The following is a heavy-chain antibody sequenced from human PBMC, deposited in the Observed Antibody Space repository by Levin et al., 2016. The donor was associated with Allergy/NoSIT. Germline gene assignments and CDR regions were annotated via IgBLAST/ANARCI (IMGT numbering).Heavy chain of an antibody. D-gene: IGHD2-2*01. V-gene: IGHV1-2*02. CDR3: ARPSSAMTPTYGMDV. J-gene: IGHJ6*02. CDR2: INPNSGGT. Sequence: ASVKVSCKASGYTFTGYYMHWVRQAPGQGLEWMGWINPNSGGTNYAQKFQGRVTMTRDTSISTAYMELSRLRSDDTAVYYCARPSSAMTPTYGMDVWGQGTTVTVSS. CDR1: GYTFTGYY.